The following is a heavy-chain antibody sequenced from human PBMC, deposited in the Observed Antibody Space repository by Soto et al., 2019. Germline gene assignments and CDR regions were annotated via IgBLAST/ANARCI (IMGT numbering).Heavy chain of an antibody. CDR3: ARVLRPHDSSGYFVY. V-gene: IGHV1-69*12. J-gene: IGHJ4*02. D-gene: IGHD3-22*01. CDR1: GGTFSSYA. Sequence: QVQLVQSGAEVKKPGSSVKVSCKASGGTFSSYAISWVRQAPGQGLEWMGGIIPIFGTANYAQKFQGRVTIXXDXSXXTAYMELSSLRSEDTAVYHCARVLRPHDSSGYFVYWGQGTLVTVSS. CDR2: IIPIFGTA.